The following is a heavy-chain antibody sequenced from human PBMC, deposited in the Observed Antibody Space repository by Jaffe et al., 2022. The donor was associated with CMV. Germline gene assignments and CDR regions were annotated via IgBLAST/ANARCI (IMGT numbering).Heavy chain of an antibody. CDR1: GFTFSSYE. CDR2: ISSSGSTI. D-gene: IGHD3-10*01. Sequence: EVQLVESGGGLVQPGGSLRLSCAASGFTFSSYEMNWVRQAPGKGLEWVSYISSSGSTIYYADSVKGRFTISRDNAKNSLYLQMNSLRAEDTAVYYCARVVTYYYGSGSYWDWFDPWGQGTLVTVSS. CDR3: ARVVTYYYGSGSYWDWFDP. J-gene: IGHJ5*02. V-gene: IGHV3-48*03.